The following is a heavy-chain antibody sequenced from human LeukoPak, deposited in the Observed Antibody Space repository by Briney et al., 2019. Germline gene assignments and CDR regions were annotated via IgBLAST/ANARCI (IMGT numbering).Heavy chain of an antibody. J-gene: IGHJ4*02. D-gene: IGHD6-13*01. Sequence: GESLKISCKGSGYSFNSYWIGWVRQMPGKGLEWMGIIYPGDSDTRYSPSFQGQVTISADKSISTAFLQWSSLKASDTAMYYCARHVGSSSQAGVLSDYWGQGTLVTVSS. CDR1: GYSFNSYW. CDR3: ARHVGSSSQAGVLSDY. V-gene: IGHV5-51*01. CDR2: IYPGDSDT.